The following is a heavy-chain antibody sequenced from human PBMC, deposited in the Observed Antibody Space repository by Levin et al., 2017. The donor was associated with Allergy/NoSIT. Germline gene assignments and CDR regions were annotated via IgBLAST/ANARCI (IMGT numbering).Heavy chain of an antibody. D-gene: IGHD3-10*01. V-gene: IGHV4-30-4*01. Sequence: PSETLSLTCTVSGGSISSGDYYWSWIRQPPGKGLEWIGYIYYSGSTYYNPSLKSRVTISVDTSKNQFSLKLSSVTAADTAVYYCARELSYYGSGSPDYWGQGTLVTVSS. CDR3: ARELSYYGSGSPDY. CDR1: GGSISSGDYY. J-gene: IGHJ4*02. CDR2: IYYSGST.